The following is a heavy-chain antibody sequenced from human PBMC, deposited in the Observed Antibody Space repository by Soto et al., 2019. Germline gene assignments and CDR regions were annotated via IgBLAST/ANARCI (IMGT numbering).Heavy chain of an antibody. CDR2: IYPGDSDT. D-gene: IGHD5-12*01. V-gene: IGHV5-51*01. Sequence: GESLKISCKGSGYSFTSYWIAWVRQMSGKGLEWMGIIYPGDSDTRYSPSFQGQVTISADKSISTAYLQWSSLKASDTTMYYCARPGRDGYNYYYYGLDVWGQGTTVTVSS. CDR1: GYSFTSYW. J-gene: IGHJ6*02. CDR3: ARPGRDGYNYYYYGLDV.